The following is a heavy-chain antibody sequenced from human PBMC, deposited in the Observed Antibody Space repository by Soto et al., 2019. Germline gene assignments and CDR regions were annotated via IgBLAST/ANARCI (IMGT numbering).Heavy chain of an antibody. CDR3: AKNGLDNSPSAIDS. CDR2: ITGSGGDT. CDR1: GFTFRNTV. J-gene: IGHJ4*02. D-gene: IGHD2-8*01. V-gene: IGHV3-23*01. Sequence: GGSLRLSCAASGFTFRNTVLSWVRQAPGNELDWVSFITGSGGDTYYADSVKGRFIISRDNSKNMVFLQMNSLRAEDTALYYCAKNGLDNSPSAIDSWGPGTLVTVAS.